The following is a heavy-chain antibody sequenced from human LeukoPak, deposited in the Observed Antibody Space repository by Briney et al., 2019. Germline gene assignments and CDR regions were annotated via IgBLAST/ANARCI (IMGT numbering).Heavy chain of an antibody. CDR1: GGSIGSSNW. CDR2: IYYSGST. J-gene: IGHJ6*03. Sequence: PSETLSLTCAVSGGSIGSSNWWTWVRQPPGKGLEWIGSIYYSGSTYYNPSLKSRVTISVDTSKNQFSLKLSSVTAADTAVYYCARGYYYDSSGWAYYYYYMDVWGKGTTVTISS. V-gene: IGHV4-4*02. D-gene: IGHD3-22*01. CDR3: ARGYYYDSSGWAYYYYYMDV.